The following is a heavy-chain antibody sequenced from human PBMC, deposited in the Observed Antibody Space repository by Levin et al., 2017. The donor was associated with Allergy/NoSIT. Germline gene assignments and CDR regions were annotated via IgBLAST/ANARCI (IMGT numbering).Heavy chain of an antibody. CDR2: ISHSGYS. CDR1: GDSVSGDSLY. D-gene: IGHD3-10*01. J-gene: IGHJ4*02. Sequence: SETLSLTCTVSGDSVSGDSLYWSWIRQPPGKRLEWIGYISHSGYSNYNPSLWSRVTISLDTSKNQVSLTMTSITAADTAVYYCARDILWVGELLHDSWGQGTLVGVSS. V-gene: IGHV4-61*01. CDR3: ARDILWVGELLHDS.